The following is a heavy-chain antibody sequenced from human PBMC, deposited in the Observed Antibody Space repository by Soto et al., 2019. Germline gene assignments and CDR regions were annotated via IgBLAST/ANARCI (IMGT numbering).Heavy chain of an antibody. CDR2: IDGAGRIT. CDR3: VKNSGWFHD. Sequence: GSLRLSCAASGFTFSSYAMSWVRQGPGKGLEWVSTIDGAGRITYYADSVKGRFTISRDNSKSTLFLQMESLGADDTAIYYCVKNSGWFHDWGQGALVTVSS. J-gene: IGHJ5*02. CDR1: GFTFSSYA. V-gene: IGHV3-23*01. D-gene: IGHD3-10*01.